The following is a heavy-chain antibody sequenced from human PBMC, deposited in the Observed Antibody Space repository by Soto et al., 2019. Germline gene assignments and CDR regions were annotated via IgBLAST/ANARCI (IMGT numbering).Heavy chain of an antibody. J-gene: IGHJ5*02. CDR3: AKDFFQNIAVAGLNWFDP. V-gene: IGHV3-30*18. D-gene: IGHD6-19*01. CDR2: ISYDGSNK. CDR1: GFTFSSYG. Sequence: GGSLRLSCAASGFTFSSYGMHWVRQAPGKGLEWVAVISYDGSNKYYADSVKGRFTISRDNSKNTLYLQMNSLRAEDTAVYYCAKDFFQNIAVAGLNWFDPWGQGTLVTVSS.